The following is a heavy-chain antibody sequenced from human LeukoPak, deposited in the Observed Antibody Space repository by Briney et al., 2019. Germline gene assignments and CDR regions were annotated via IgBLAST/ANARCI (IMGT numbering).Heavy chain of an antibody. V-gene: IGHV4-59*08. Sequence: SETLSLTCTVSGGSISSYYWSWIRQPPGKGLEWIGYIYYSGSTNYNPSLKSRVTISVDTSKNQYSLKLSSVTAADTAVYYCARQGIAAAGTILNWGQGTLVTVSS. CDR3: ARQGIAAAGTILN. CDR2: IYYSGST. J-gene: IGHJ4*02. CDR1: GGSISSYY. D-gene: IGHD6-13*01.